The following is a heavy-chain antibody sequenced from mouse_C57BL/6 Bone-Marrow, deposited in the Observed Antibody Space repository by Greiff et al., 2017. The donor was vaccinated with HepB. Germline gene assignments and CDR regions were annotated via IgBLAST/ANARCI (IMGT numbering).Heavy chain of an antibody. Sequence: QVQLKQPGAELVRPGSSVKLSCKASGYTFTSYWMHWVKQRPIQGLEWIGNIDPSDSETHYNQKFKDKATLTVDKSSSTAYMQLSSLTSEDSAVYYCAHGYDRTWFAYWGQGTLVTVSA. D-gene: IGHD2-2*01. J-gene: IGHJ3*01. CDR3: AHGYDRTWFAY. V-gene: IGHV1-52*01. CDR2: IDPSDSET. CDR1: GYTFTSYW.